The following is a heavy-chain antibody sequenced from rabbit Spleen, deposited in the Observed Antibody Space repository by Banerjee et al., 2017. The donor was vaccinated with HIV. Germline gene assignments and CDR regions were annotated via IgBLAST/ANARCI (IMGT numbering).Heavy chain of an antibody. CDR2: VSVVGGT. Sequence: QSVEESGGRLVTPGGTLTLTCTVSGIDLSTNAMSWVRQAPGEGLEWIGTVSVVGGTYYASWAKSRFTISKTSTTVDLKIVSPTTEDSATYFCARGYGDGYWSVHFDLWGPGTLVTVS. CDR1: GIDLSTNA. D-gene: IGHD6-1*01. CDR3: ARGYGDGYWSVHFDL. V-gene: IGHV1S69*01. J-gene: IGHJ2*02.